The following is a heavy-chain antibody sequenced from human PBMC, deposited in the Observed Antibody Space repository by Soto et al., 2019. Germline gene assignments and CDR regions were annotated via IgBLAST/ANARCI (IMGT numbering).Heavy chain of an antibody. J-gene: IGHJ3*02. D-gene: IGHD4-17*01. Sequence: QVQLVESGGGVVQPGRSLRLSCAASGFTFSSYGMHWVRQAPGKGLEWVAVIWYDGSNKYYADSVKGRFTISRDNSKNTLYLQMNSLRAEDTAVYYCARDNPPYYGVKGLGAFDIWGQGTMVTVSS. V-gene: IGHV3-33*01. CDR1: GFTFSSYG. CDR3: ARDNPPYYGVKGLGAFDI. CDR2: IWYDGSNK.